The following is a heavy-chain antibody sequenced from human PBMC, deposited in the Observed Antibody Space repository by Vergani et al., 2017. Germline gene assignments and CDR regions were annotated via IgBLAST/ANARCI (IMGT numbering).Heavy chain of an antibody. CDR2: MYHSGST. D-gene: IGHD3-10*01. CDR3: GRVADFYGLGCRLLDL. Sequence: QVRLQESGPGLVKPSETLSLTCSVSGGSMSGYYWSWIRQPPGMELEWIGYMYHSGSTNYNPSLEILVTISEDTSKYQFSLKLNSVTAADTAGYYCGRVADFYGLGCRLLDLWGQGSLVTVSS. CDR1: GGSMSGYY. J-gene: IGHJ5*02. V-gene: IGHV4-59*01.